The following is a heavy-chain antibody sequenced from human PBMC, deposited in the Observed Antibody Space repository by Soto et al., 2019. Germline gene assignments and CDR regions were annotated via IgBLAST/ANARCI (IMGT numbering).Heavy chain of an antibody. V-gene: IGHV3-30*02. CDR3: ARIYCISSGCFEVY. Sequence: GGSLRLACVGSGFTFSSHALHWVRQAPGKGLEWVAFIRPGGSHVSYAGSVKGRFTISRDNAKNSLYLQMNSLRAEDTATYYCARIYCISSGCFEVYWGQGTLVTVSS. CDR1: GFTFSSHA. D-gene: IGHD3-3*02. J-gene: IGHJ4*02. CDR2: IRPGGSHV.